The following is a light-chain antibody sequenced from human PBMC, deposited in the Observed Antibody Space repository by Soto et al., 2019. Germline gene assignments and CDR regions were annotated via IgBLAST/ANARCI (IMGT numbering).Light chain of an antibody. J-gene: IGKJ1*01. CDR2: KAS. Sequence: DIQMTQSPSTLYGYVGDRVTITCRASQTISSWLAWYQQKPGKAPKLLIYKASTLKSGVPSRFSDSGSGTEFTLTISSLQPDDFATYYCQHYNSYSEAFGQGTKVELK. V-gene: IGKV1-5*03. CDR1: QTISSW. CDR3: QHYNSYSEA.